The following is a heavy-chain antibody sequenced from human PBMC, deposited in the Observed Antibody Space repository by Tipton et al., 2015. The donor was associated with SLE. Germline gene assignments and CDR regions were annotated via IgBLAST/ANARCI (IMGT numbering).Heavy chain of an antibody. J-gene: IGHJ4*02. CDR1: GGSFSSYY. Sequence: TLSLTCAVYGGSFSSYYWSWIRQPAGKGLEWIGRIYTSGSTNYNPSLKSRVTISVDTSKNQFSLKLNSVTAADTAVYFCARGNYDSSGYYYFWDYWGQGALVTVSS. CDR2: IYTSGST. V-gene: IGHV4-59*10. D-gene: IGHD3-22*01. CDR3: ARGNYDSSGYYYFWDY.